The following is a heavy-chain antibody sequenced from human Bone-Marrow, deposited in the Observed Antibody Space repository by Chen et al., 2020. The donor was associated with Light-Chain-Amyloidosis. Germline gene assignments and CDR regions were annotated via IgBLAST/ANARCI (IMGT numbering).Heavy chain of an antibody. D-gene: IGHD6-19*01. CDR1: GGSFSGYY. Sequence: QVQLQQWGAGLLKPSETLSLTCAVYGGSFSGYYWSWIRQPPGKGLEWIGEINHSGSTNYNPSLKSRLTISVDTSKKQLSLKLSSVTAADTAVYFCARDLEAVTSYNYYYYMDVWGKGTTVTVSS. V-gene: IGHV4-34*01. CDR3: ARDLEAVTSYNYYYYMDV. J-gene: IGHJ6*03. CDR2: INHSGST.